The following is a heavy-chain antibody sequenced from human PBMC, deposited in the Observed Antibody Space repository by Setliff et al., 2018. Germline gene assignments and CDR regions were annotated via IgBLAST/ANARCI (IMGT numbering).Heavy chain of an antibody. CDR3: ARATRDSDGWYYEYSWFDP. CDR2: INPNAGNI. D-gene: IGHD6-19*01. CDR1: GYTFTAYY. V-gene: IGHV1-2*02. Sequence: RASVKVSCKASGYTFTAYYIHWVRQAPGQGLEWMGWINPNAGNINYIQKFQGRVTMTRDTSINTAYMELSSLTSDDTAVYYCARATRDSDGWYYEYSWFDPWGQGTLVTVSS. J-gene: IGHJ5*02.